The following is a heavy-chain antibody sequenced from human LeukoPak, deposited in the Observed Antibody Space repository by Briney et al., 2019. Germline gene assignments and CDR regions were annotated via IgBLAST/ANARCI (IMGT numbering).Heavy chain of an antibody. D-gene: IGHD3-3*01. CDR1: GGSISSYY. J-gene: IGHJ4*02. Sequence: SETLSLTCTVSGGSISSYYWSWIRQPPGKGLEWIGYIYTSGSTNYNPSLKCRVTISVDTSKNQFSLKLSSVTAADTAVYYCASGTYYDFWSGYYSLDYWGQGTLVTVSS. V-gene: IGHV4-4*09. CDR2: IYTSGST. CDR3: ASGTYYDFWSGYYSLDY.